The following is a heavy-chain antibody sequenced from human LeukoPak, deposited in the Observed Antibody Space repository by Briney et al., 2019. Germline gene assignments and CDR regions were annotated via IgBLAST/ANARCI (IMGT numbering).Heavy chain of an antibody. CDR1: GGSISSNGYY. D-gene: IGHD1-26*01. J-gene: IGHJ3*02. V-gene: IGHV4-39*01. CDR3: ARRSGTYHAFDI. CDR2: FYYTGST. Sequence: PSETLSLTCTVSGGSISSNGYYWGLIRQPPGKGLEWIGSFYYTGSTFYSPSLKSRVTISVDTSKNQFSLKLSSVTAADTAVYYCARRSGTYHAFDIWGQGTMVTVSS.